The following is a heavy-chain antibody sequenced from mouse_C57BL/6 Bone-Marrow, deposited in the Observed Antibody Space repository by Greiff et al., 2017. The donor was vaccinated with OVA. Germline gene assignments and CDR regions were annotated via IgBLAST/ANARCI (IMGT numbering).Heavy chain of an antibody. Sequence: EVQLQQSGAELVRPGASVKLSCTASGFTIKDDYMHWVKQRPEQGLEWIGWIDPENGDTEYASKFQGKATITADTSSNTAYLQLSSLTSEDTAVYYCTTGGYDGYYFDYWGQGTTLTVSS. V-gene: IGHV14-4*01. CDR1: GFTIKDDY. CDR3: TTGGYDGYYFDY. CDR2: IDPENGDT. J-gene: IGHJ2*01. D-gene: IGHD2-3*01.